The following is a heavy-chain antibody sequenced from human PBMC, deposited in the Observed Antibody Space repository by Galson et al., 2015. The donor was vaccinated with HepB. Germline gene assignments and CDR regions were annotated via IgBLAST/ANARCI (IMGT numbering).Heavy chain of an antibody. CDR2: ISYDGSTE. Sequence: SLRLSCATSGLTFSNYAMNWLRQAPGKGLEWVAVISYDGSTEHYADSVKGRFTISRDNSKNTLYLQMNSLRAEDTAVYYCAKEGWGGRGGFDYWGQGTLVTVSS. J-gene: IGHJ4*02. CDR3: AKEGWGGRGGFDY. V-gene: IGHV3-30-3*01. D-gene: IGHD2-15*01. CDR1: GLTFSNYA.